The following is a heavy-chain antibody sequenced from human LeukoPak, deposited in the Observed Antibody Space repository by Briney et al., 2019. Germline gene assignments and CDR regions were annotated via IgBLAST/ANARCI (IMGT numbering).Heavy chain of an antibody. V-gene: IGHV3-21*01. J-gene: IGHJ4*02. CDR3: ARDGYCSGGSCYVDY. CDR2: ISSSSSYI. Sequence: GGSLRLSCAASGFTFSSYSMNWVRQAPGKGLEWVSSISSSSSYIYYADSVKGRFTISRDNAKNSPYLQMNSLRAEDTAVYYCARDGYCSGGSCYVDYWGQGTLVTVSS. CDR1: GFTFSSYS. D-gene: IGHD2-15*01.